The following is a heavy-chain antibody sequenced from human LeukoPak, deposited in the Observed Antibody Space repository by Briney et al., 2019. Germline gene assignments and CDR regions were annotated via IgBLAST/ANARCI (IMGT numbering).Heavy chain of an antibody. J-gene: IGHJ4*02. Sequence: GGSLRLSCAASGFAVSSNYMSWVRQAPGKGLEWVSVIYSGGSTYYADSVKGRFTISRDNSKNTLYLQMNSLRAEDTAVYYCAREGEDYYDSSGYYFDYWGQGTLVTVSS. V-gene: IGHV3-53*01. CDR2: IYSGGST. CDR1: GFAVSSNY. CDR3: AREGEDYYDSSGYYFDY. D-gene: IGHD3-22*01.